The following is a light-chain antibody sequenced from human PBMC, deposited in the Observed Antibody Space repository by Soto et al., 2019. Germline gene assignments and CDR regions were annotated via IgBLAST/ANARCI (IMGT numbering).Light chain of an antibody. CDR2: DVS. CDR1: ASDVGDHNY. Sequence: QSALTQPASVSGSPGQSITISCTGTASDVGDHNYVSWYQHHPGKAPKLMIYDVSNRPSGVSDRFSGSKSGNSASLTISGLQAEDEAEYYCSSYTSTITWVFGGVTKLTVL. J-gene: IGLJ3*02. V-gene: IGLV2-14*01. CDR3: SSYTSTITWV.